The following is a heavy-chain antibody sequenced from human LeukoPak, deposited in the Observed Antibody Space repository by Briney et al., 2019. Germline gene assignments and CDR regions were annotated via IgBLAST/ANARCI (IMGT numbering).Heavy chain of an antibody. Sequence: PGGSLSLSCAASGFTLSSYWMSWVRQAPGKGPEWVANINEDGSEKSYVDSVKGRFTISRDNAKNSLFLQMNSLRAEDTAVYYWARINCSSSPHFDYWGLGTLVTVSS. CDR3: ARINCSSSPHFDY. J-gene: IGHJ4*02. CDR1: GFTLSSYW. CDR2: INEDGSEK. V-gene: IGHV3-7*01. D-gene: IGHD6-6*01.